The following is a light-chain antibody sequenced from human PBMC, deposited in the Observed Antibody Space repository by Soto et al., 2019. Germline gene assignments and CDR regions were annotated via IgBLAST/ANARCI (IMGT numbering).Light chain of an antibody. CDR3: QKYSSAPFA. Sequence: DIQMTQSPSSLSASVGDRVTITCRASQGFSTYLAWYQQKPGKVPKLLIYAASTLQSGVPSRFSGSGSGTDFTLTISSLQPEDVATYYCQKYSSAPFAFGQGTRLEI. CDR1: QGFSTY. CDR2: AAS. J-gene: IGKJ5*01. V-gene: IGKV1-27*01.